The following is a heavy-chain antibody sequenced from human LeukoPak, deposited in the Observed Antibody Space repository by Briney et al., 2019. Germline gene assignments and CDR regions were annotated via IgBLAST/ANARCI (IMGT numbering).Heavy chain of an antibody. CDR1: GGSISSYY. Sequence: PSETLSLTCTVSGGSISSYYWSWIRQPPGKGLEWIGYIYYSGGSNYNPSLKSRVTISVDTSKNQFSLKLSSVTAADTAVYYCARRSTRGAAAGPRPTYYYYMDVWGKGTTVTVSS. J-gene: IGHJ6*03. V-gene: IGHV4-59*08. D-gene: IGHD6-13*01. CDR3: ARRSTRGAAAGPRPTYYYYMDV. CDR2: IYYSGGS.